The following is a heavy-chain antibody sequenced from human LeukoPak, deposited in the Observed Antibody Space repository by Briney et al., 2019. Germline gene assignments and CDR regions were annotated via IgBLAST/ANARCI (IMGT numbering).Heavy chain of an antibody. CDR3: ARQGAEWSHPFELDY. J-gene: IGHJ4*02. CDR2: INPNSGGT. D-gene: IGHD3-3*01. V-gene: IGHV1-2*04. Sequence: ASVKVSCKASGYTFTGYYMHWVRQAPGQGLEWMGWINPNSGGTNYAQKFQGWVTMTRDTSISTAYMELSRLRSDDTAVYYCARQGAEWSHPFELDYWGQGTLVTVSS. CDR1: GYTFTGYY.